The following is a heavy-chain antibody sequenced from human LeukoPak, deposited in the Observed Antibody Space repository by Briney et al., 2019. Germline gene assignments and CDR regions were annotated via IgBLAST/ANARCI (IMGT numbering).Heavy chain of an antibody. CDR1: GGSISSYY. Sequence: SETLSLTCTVSGGSISSYYWSWIRQPAGKGLEWIGRIYTSGSTNYNPSLKSRVTMSVDTSKNQFSLKLSSVTAADTAVYHCARGGSSWPKGPFDYWGQGTLVTVSS. J-gene: IGHJ4*02. CDR2: IYTSGST. CDR3: ARGGSSWPKGPFDY. D-gene: IGHD6-13*01. V-gene: IGHV4-4*07.